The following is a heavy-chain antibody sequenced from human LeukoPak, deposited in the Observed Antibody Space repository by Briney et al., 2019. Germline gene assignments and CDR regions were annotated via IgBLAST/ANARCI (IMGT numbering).Heavy chain of an antibody. CDR2: IIPILGIA. Sequence: SVKVSCKASGGTFSSYAISWVRQAPGQGLEWMGRIIPILGIANYAQKFQGRVTITADKSTSTAYMELSSLRSEDTAVYYCARGTGYGGNSDWFDRWGQGTLVTVSS. D-gene: IGHD4-23*01. CDR1: GGTFSSYA. J-gene: IGHJ5*02. CDR3: ARGTGYGGNSDWFDR. V-gene: IGHV1-69*04.